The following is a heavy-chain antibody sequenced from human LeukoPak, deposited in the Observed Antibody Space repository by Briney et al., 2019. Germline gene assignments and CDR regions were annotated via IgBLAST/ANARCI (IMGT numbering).Heavy chain of an antibody. CDR3: ARHGSASGWYRSHFDY. CDR1: GGSISSSSYY. D-gene: IGHD6-19*01. CDR2: IYYSGST. V-gene: IGHV4-39*01. Sequence: NPSETLSLTCTVSGGSISSSSYYWGWIRQPPGKGLEWIGSIYYSGSTYYSPSLKSRVTMSVDTSKNQFSLKLSSVTAADTAVYYCARHGSASGWYRSHFDYWGQGTLVTASS. J-gene: IGHJ4*02.